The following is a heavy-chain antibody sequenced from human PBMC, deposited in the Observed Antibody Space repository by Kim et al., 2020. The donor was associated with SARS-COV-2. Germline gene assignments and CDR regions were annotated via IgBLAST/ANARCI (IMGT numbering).Heavy chain of an antibody. Sequence: GTKYAQKFQGRVILTRDTSISTAYMDLSWLRSDDTAVFYCARGPIGSYMDVWGKGTTVTVSS. V-gene: IGHV1-2*02. J-gene: IGHJ6*03. CDR2: GT. D-gene: IGHD3-10*01. CDR3: ARGPIGSYMDV.